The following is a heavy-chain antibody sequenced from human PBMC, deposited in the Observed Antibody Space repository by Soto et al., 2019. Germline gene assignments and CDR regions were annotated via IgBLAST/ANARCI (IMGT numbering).Heavy chain of an antibody. CDR3: ARDIVLVPFFFGYYGMDV. Sequence: SETLSLTCAVSGGSISSGGYSWSWIRQPPGKGLEWIGYIYHSGSTYYKTSLKSRVTISVDTSKNQYSLKLSSVTAADTALYYFARDIVLVPFFFGYYGMDVWGQGTTVTVSS. CDR2: IYHSGST. D-gene: IGHD2-2*01. V-gene: IGHV4-30-2*05. J-gene: IGHJ6*02. CDR1: GGSISSGGYS.